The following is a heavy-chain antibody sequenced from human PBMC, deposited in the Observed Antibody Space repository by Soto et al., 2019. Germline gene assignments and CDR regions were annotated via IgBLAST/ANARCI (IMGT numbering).Heavy chain of an antibody. Sequence: SETLSLTYTVAGGSGSSGSYYWSWIRQHPGKGLEWIGYIYYSGRTNYNPSLKSRVTISVDKSKSHFSLKLSSVTAADTVVYYCARSEATVLDYWRQGTLVTVSS. V-gene: IGHV4-61*01. CDR3: ARSEATVLDY. J-gene: IGHJ4*02. D-gene: IGHD4-17*01. CDR1: GGSGSSGSYY. CDR2: IYYSGRT.